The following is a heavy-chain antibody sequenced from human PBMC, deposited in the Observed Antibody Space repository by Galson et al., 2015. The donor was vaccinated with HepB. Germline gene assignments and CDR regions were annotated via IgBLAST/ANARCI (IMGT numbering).Heavy chain of an antibody. Sequence: SLRLACAAAGFTFSSAWMSWVRQAPGKGLEWVGRIKSKTDSGTIDYAAPVKGRFTISGDDSENTLYLQMNSLKTEDTAVYYCTTELRWEHTGVDVWGQGTTVIVSS. V-gene: IGHV3-15*01. CDR1: GFTFSSAW. D-gene: IGHD1-26*01. CDR3: TTELRWEHTGVDV. CDR2: IKSKTDSGTI. J-gene: IGHJ6*02.